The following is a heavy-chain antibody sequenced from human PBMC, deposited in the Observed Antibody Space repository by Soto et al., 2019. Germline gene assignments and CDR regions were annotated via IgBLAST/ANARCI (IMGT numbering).Heavy chain of an antibody. J-gene: IGHJ4*02. CDR2: VIGSGVNV. V-gene: IGHV3-23*01. Sequence: GGSLRLSCTASGFTFSNYGINWVRLAPGKRLEWVSSVIGSGVNVFYADSVKGRVTISRDNSKNTVYLEMNSLRADDTAEYFCAKGSAFECKGAICYPFDHWGRGTLVTVSS. CDR3: AKGSAFECKGAICYPFDH. CDR1: GFTFSNYG. D-gene: IGHD3-10*01.